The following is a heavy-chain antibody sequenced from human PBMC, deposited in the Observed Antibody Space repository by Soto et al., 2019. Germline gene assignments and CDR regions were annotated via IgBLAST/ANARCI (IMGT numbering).Heavy chain of an antibody. V-gene: IGHV3-48*01. CDR1: GFTFSSYS. CDR2: ISSSSSTI. Sequence: EVQLVESGGGLVQPGGSLRLSCAASGFTFSSYSMNWVRQAPGKGLEWVSYISSSSSTIYYADSVKGRFTISRDNAKNSLYLQMNSLRAEDTAVYYCASYGYCSGGSCYFADYWGQATLVTVSS. D-gene: IGHD2-15*01. J-gene: IGHJ4*02. CDR3: ASYGYCSGGSCYFADY.